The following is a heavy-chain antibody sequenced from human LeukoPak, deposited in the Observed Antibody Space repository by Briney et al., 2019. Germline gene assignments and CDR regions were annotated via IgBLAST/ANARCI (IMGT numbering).Heavy chain of an antibody. V-gene: IGHV1-69*06. CDR3: ARLTYYDFWSGYNYAFDI. Sequence: GASVKVSCKASGGTFSSYAISWVRQAPGQGLEWMGGIIPIFGTANYAQKFQGRVTITADKSTSTAYMELSSLRSEDTAVYYCARLTYYDFWSGYNYAFDIWGQGTMVTVSS. J-gene: IGHJ3*02. D-gene: IGHD3-3*01. CDR1: GGTFSSYA. CDR2: IIPIFGTA.